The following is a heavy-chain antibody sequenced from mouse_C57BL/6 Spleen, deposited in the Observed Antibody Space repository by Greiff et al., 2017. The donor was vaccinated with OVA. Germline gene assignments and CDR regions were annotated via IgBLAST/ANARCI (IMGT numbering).Heavy chain of an antibody. CDR2: FTMYSDAT. CDR1: YFAFMASA. Sequence: LQQSGAELVRPGSSVKLSCKDSYFAFMASAMHWVKQRPGHGLEWIGSFTMYSDATEYSENFKGKATLTANTSSSTAYMELSSLTTGGSAVYYCAKHGSEGGYYAMDYWGQGTSVTVSS. J-gene: IGHJ4*01. D-gene: IGHD1-1*01. V-gene: IGHV1-49*01. CDR3: AKHGSEGGYYAMDY.